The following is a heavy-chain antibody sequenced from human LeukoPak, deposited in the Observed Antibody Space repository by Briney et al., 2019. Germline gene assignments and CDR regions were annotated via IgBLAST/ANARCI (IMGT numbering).Heavy chain of an antibody. CDR1: GYTFAGYD. CDR3: ARAYQRGGGKMPFDY. CDR2: MNPNSGNT. J-gene: IGHJ4*02. D-gene: IGHD4-23*01. Sequence: VASVKVSCKASGYTFAGYDMHWVRQAPGQGHEWMGWMNPNSGNTGYAQKFQGRVTMTRNTSISTAYMELSSLRSEDTAVYYCARAYQRGGGKMPFDYWGQGTLVTVSS. V-gene: IGHV1-8*02.